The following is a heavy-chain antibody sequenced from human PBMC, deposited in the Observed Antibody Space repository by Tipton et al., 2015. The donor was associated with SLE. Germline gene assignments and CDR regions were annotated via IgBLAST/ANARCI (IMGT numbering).Heavy chain of an antibody. V-gene: IGHV4-34*01. CDR3: ARRCQYQLLR. CDR1: GGSFSGYY. CDR2: INHSGST. Sequence: LRLSCAVYGGSFSGYYWSWIRQPPGKGLEWIGEINHSGSTNYNPSLKSRVTISVDTSKNQFSMKLSSVTAADTAVYYCARRCQYQLLRWGQGTLVTVSS. J-gene: IGHJ4*02. D-gene: IGHD2-2*01.